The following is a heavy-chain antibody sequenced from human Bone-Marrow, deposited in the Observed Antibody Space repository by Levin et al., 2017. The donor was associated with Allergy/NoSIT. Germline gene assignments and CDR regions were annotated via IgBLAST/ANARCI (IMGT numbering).Heavy chain of an antibody. V-gene: IGHV3-7*01. Sequence: LSLTCAASGLSFSSYWMTWVRQAPGKGLEWVATIKHDGSERYYVDSVKGRFTISRDNAKNSLYLQMNSLRVEDTAVYYCAKETLGGYDYVWGSYRYTDYWGQGTLITV. CDR3: AKETLGGYDYVWGSYRYTDY. CDR1: GLSFSSYW. D-gene: IGHD3-16*02. CDR2: IKHDGSER. J-gene: IGHJ4*02.